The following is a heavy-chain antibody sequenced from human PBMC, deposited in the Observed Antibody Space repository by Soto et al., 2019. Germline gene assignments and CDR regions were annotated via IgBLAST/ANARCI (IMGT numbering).Heavy chain of an antibody. Sequence: QLQLQESGPGLVKPSETLSLTCTVSGGSISSSSYYWGWIRQPPGKGLEWIGSIYYSGSTYYNPSLKSRVTISVDTSKNQFSLKLSSVTAADTAVYYCASRGARGVMLYFDLWGRGTLVTVSS. J-gene: IGHJ2*01. CDR2: IYYSGST. CDR1: GGSISSSSYY. CDR3: ASRGARGVMLYFDL. D-gene: IGHD3-16*01. V-gene: IGHV4-39*01.